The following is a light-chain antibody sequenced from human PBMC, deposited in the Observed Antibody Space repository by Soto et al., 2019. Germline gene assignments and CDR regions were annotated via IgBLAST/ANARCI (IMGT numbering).Light chain of an antibody. Sequence: EIVMTQSPATLSVSPGEGATHSCRASQNVDSNLAWYQQKPGQGPRLLIFGASTRATGIPARFRGSGSGTEFTLTITSLQSEDFAVYYCHQYNNWPLWTFGQGTKVEIK. CDR1: QNVDSN. J-gene: IGKJ1*01. V-gene: IGKV3-15*01. CDR2: GAS. CDR3: HQYNNWPLWT.